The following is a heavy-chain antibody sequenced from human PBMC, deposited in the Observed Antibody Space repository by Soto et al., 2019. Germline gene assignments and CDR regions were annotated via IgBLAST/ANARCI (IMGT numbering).Heavy chain of an antibody. Sequence: GGSLRLSCAASGFTFSSYSMNWVRQAPGKGLEWVSSISSSSSYIYYADSVKGRFTISRDNSKNTLYLQMNSLRAEDTAVYYCAKGRPVYYGSGTPKPPFFDYWGQGTLVTVSS. CDR2: ISSSSSYI. D-gene: IGHD3-10*01. J-gene: IGHJ4*02. CDR3: AKGRPVYYGSGTPKPPFFDY. V-gene: IGHV3-21*04. CDR1: GFTFSSYS.